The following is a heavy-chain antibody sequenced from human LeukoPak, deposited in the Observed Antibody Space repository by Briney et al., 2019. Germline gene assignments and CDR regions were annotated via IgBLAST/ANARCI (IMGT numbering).Heavy chain of an antibody. CDR3: AKGFSPVMMTFGGAGGFFDY. Sequence: GGSLRLSCAASGFTFSSYAMSWVRQAPGKGLEWVSVIGGGGGDTYYADSVKDRFTISRDNSKNTLYLQMNSLGAEDTAVYYCAKGFSPVMMTFGGAGGFFDYWGQGTLVTVSS. J-gene: IGHJ4*02. V-gene: IGHV3-23*01. D-gene: IGHD3-16*01. CDR1: GFTFSSYA. CDR2: IGGGGGDT.